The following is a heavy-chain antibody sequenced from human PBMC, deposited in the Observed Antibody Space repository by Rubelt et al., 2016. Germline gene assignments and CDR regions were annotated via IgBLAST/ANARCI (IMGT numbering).Heavy chain of an antibody. J-gene: IGHJ4*02. V-gene: IGHV3-33*01. CDR2: IWYDGSNK. Sequence: VRQAPGKGLEWVAVIWYDGSNKYYADSVKGRFTISRDNAKNSLYLQMNSLRAEDTAVYYCAREPPGVQVPDSSGYYHWAPFDYWGQGTLVTVSS. CDR3: AREPPGVQVPDSSGYYHWAPFDY. D-gene: IGHD3-22*01.